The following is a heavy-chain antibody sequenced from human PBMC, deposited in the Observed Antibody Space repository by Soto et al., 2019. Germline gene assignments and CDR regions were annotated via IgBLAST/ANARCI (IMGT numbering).Heavy chain of an antibody. J-gene: IGHJ4*02. CDR2: ISSTTNYI. Sequence: GGSLRLSCAASGFTFTRYSMNWVRQAPGKGLEWVSSISSTTNYIYYGDSMKGRFTISRDNAKNSLYLEMNSLRAEDTAVYYCARRLPSYRIRNNHYYHSNTFDYWGQGTLVTVSS. V-gene: IGHV3-21*06. D-gene: IGHD3-22*01. CDR3: ARRLPSYRIRNNHYYHSNTFDY. CDR1: GFTFTRYS.